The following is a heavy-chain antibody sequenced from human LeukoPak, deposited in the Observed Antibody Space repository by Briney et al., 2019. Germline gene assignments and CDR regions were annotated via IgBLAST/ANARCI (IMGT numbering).Heavy chain of an antibody. CDR3: AKGHCSSTSCYGTGFDY. CDR2: TSSDGSGK. J-gene: IGHJ4*02. CDR1: GFTFSRYG. Sequence: GGSLRLSCAASGFTFSRYGMQWLRQAPGKGLEWVAVTSSDGSGKYYADSVKGRFTLSRDNSKNTLYLQMNSLRAEDTAVYYCAKGHCSSTSCYGTGFDYWGQGTLVTVSS. V-gene: IGHV3-30*18. D-gene: IGHD2-2*01.